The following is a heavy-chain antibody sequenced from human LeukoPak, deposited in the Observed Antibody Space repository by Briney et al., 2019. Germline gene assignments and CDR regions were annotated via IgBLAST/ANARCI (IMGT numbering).Heavy chain of an antibody. J-gene: IGHJ4*02. D-gene: IGHD1-26*01. Sequence: GGSLRLSCVASGFTFRSYGMSWVRQAPGKGLEWVSAISGSGGSTYYADSVKGRFTISRDNAKNSLYLQMNSLRAEDTAVYYCARDSGSYYWGQGTLVTVSS. CDR2: ISGSGGST. CDR1: GFTFRSYG. CDR3: ARDSGSYY. V-gene: IGHV3-23*01.